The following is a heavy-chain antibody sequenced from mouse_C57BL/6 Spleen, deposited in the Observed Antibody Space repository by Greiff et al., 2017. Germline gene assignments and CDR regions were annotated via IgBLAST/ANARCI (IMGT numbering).Heavy chain of an antibody. D-gene: IGHD3-3*01. CDR2: IYPGGGYT. V-gene: IGHV1-63*01. Sequence: QVQLQQSGAELVRPGTSVKMSCKASGYTFTNYCIGWAKQRPGHGLEWIGDIYPGGGYTNYNEKFKGKATLTADKSSSTAYMQFSSLTSEDSAIYYCARGTGLYAMDYWGQGTSVTVSS. CDR3: ARGTGLYAMDY. J-gene: IGHJ4*01. CDR1: GYTFTNYC.